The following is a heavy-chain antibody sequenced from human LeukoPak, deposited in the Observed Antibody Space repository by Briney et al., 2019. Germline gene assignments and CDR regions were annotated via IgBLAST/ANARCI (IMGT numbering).Heavy chain of an antibody. J-gene: IGHJ4*02. CDR1: GYTFTGYY. Sequence: ASVKVSCKASGYTFTGYYMHWVRQAPGQGLEWMGGINPNSGGTNYAQKFQGRVTMTRDTSISTAYMELSRLRSDDTAVYYCARYPGTTSYPFDYWGQGTLVTVSS. D-gene: IGHD1-1*01. V-gene: IGHV1-2*02. CDR3: ARYPGTTSYPFDY. CDR2: INPNSGGT.